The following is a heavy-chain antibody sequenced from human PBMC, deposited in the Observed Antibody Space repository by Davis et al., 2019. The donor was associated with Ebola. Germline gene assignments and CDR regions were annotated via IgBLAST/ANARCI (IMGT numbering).Heavy chain of an antibody. CDR3: ARDVTYYYDSSGYYWEAFDI. Sequence: PGGSLRLSCAASGFTFSSYWMSWVRQAPGKGLEWVANIKQDGSEKYYVDSVKGRFTISRDNAKNSLYLQMNSLRAEDTAVYYCARDVTYYYDSSGYYWEAFDIWGQGTMVTVSS. CDR1: GFTFSSYW. J-gene: IGHJ3*02. D-gene: IGHD3-22*01. V-gene: IGHV3-7*01. CDR2: IKQDGSEK.